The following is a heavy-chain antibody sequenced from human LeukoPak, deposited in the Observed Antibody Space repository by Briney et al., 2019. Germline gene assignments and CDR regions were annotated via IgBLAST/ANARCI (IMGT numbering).Heavy chain of an antibody. D-gene: IGHD3-22*01. CDR3: ARLKEYYYDGDYYYYMDV. CDR1: GYTFTSYA. Sequence: ASVKVSCKASGYTFTSYAMHWVRQAPGQRLEWMGWSNAGNGNTKYSQEFQGRVTITRDTSASTAYMELSSLRSEDTAVYYCARLKEYYYDGDYYYYMDVWGKGTTVTVSS. V-gene: IGHV1-3*02. J-gene: IGHJ6*03. CDR2: SNAGNGNT.